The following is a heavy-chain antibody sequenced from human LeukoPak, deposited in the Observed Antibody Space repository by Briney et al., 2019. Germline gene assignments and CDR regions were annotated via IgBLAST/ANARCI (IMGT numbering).Heavy chain of an antibody. CDR2: IYYSGST. CDR1: GGSISSYY. D-gene: IGHD3-9*01. J-gene: IGHJ3*02. Sequence: SETLSLTCTVSGGSISSYYWSWIRQPPGKGLEWIGYIYYSGSTNYNPSLKSRVTISVDTSKNQFSLKLSPVTAADTAVYYCARGASKYYDILTGYYPGGFDIWGQGTMVTVSS. V-gene: IGHV4-59*01. CDR3: ARGASKYYDILTGYYPGGFDI.